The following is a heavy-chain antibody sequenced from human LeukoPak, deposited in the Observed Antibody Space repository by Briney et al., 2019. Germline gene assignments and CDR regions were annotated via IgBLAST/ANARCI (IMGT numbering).Heavy chain of an antibody. J-gene: IGHJ4*02. CDR2: ITSSSSAK. CDR3: AKSLDSSGYYYGPGY. V-gene: IGHV3-48*01. D-gene: IGHD3-22*01. CDR1: GFTFTTYS. Sequence: GGSLRLSCVASGFTFTTYSMNWVRQAPGKGLEWVSYITSSSSAKYYADSVKGRFTISRDNAENPLYLQMNSLRAEDTALYYCAKSLDSSGYYYGPGYWGQGTLVTVSS.